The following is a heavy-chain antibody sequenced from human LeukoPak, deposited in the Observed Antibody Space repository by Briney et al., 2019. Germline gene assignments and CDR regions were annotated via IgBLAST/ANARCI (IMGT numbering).Heavy chain of an antibody. J-gene: IGHJ6*02. CDR1: GGSISSGDYY. Sequence: KPSETLSLTCTVSGGSISSGDYYWSWIRQPPGKGLEWIGYIYYSGSTYYNPSLKSRVTISVDTSKNQFSLKLSSVTAADTAVYYCARDYSGRTNYGMDVWGQGTTVTVSS. V-gene: IGHV4-30-4*01. CDR3: ARDYSGRTNYGMDV. CDR2: IYYSGST. D-gene: IGHD3-10*01.